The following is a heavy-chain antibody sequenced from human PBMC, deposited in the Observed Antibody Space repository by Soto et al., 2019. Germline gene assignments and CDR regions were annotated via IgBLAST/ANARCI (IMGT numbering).Heavy chain of an antibody. D-gene: IGHD3-10*01. V-gene: IGHV3-74*01. J-gene: IGHJ4*02. CDR1: GFTFSGSW. CDR3: ARGIFGSGTANDY. Sequence: EVQLVESGGGLVQPGGSLRLSCAASGFTFSGSWMHWVRQATGKGLVWVSRINGDGIGPSYADVVKGRFTISRDDAKNTLFRQMNGLRAEDTAVYYCARGIFGSGTANDYWGQGTLVTVSS. CDR2: INGDGIGP.